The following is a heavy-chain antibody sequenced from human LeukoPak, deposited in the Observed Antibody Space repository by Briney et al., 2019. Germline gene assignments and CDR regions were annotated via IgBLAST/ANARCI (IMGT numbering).Heavy chain of an antibody. CDR3: ARGTVKYYGSGNWFDP. Sequence: ASVKVSCKASGYTFTGYYMNWVRQAPGQGLEWMGWINPNSGGTNYAQKFQGRVTMTRDTSISTAYMELSRLRSDDTAVYYCARGTVKYYGSGNWFDPWGQGTLVTVSS. J-gene: IGHJ5*02. CDR1: GYTFTGYY. V-gene: IGHV1-2*02. CDR2: INPNSGGT. D-gene: IGHD3-10*01.